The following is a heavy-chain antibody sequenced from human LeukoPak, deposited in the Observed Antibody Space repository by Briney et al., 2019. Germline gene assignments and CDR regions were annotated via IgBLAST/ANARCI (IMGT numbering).Heavy chain of an antibody. Sequence: GGSLRLSCSASGFTFSTYIMHWVREAPGKGLGTVSAITGNGGSTFYADSVKGRFTTSRDNSKNTLYLQMSSLRAEDTAMYYCARRDDYSAYDCWGQGTLVTVSS. CDR3: ARRDDYSAYDC. CDR2: ITGNGGST. D-gene: IGHD5-24*01. CDR1: GFTFSTYI. V-gene: IGHV3-64D*06. J-gene: IGHJ4*02.